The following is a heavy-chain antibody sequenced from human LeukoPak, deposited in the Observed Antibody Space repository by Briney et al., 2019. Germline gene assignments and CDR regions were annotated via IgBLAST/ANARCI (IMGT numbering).Heavy chain of an antibody. Sequence: KASETLSLTCAVYGGSFSGYYWSWIRQPPGKGLEWIGEINHSGSTNYNPSLKSRVTISVDTSKNQFSLKLSSVTAADTAVYYCARKANSSGRYYYYYYMDVWGKGTTVTISS. D-gene: IGHD6-19*01. CDR1: GGSFSGYY. V-gene: IGHV4-34*01. J-gene: IGHJ6*03. CDR3: ARKANSSGRYYYYYYMDV. CDR2: INHSGST.